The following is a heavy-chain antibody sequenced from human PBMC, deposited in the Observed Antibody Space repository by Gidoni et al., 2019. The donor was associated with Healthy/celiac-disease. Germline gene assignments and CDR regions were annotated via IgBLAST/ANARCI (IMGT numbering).Heavy chain of an antibody. CDR3: ARGAPDYSNRFDY. D-gene: IGHD4-4*01. V-gene: IGHV4-31*03. CDR1: GGSISSGGYY. J-gene: IGHJ4*02. Sequence: QVQLQESGPGLVKPSQTLSLTCTVSGGSISSGGYYWSWIRQHPGKGLEWLGYIYYSGSTYYNPSLKSRVTISVDTSKNQFSLKLSSVTAADTAVYYCARGAPDYSNRFDYWGQGTLVTVSS. CDR2: IYYSGST.